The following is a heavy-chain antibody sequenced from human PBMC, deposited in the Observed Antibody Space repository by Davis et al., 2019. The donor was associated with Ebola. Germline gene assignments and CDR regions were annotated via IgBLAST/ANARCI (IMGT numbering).Heavy chain of an antibody. J-gene: IGHJ6*02. Sequence: GESLKISCAASEFTFSFYGMSWVRQAPGKGLEWVSSIVSSSTYIYYADSVKGRFTISRDNAKNSLYLQMNSLRAEDTAVYYCARDVAGDAYGMDVWGQGTTVTVSS. CDR3: ARDVAGDAYGMDV. V-gene: IGHV3-21*01. CDR1: EFTFSFYG. CDR2: IVSSSTYI.